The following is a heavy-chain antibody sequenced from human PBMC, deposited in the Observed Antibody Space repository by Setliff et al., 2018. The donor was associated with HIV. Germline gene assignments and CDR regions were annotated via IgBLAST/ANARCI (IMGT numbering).Heavy chain of an antibody. J-gene: IGHJ5*02. CDR2: TSSSGATI. CDR1: GFTFSSYS. D-gene: IGHD3-16*01. CDR3: ASILETATNWGALWFDP. Sequence: PGGSLRLSCAASGFTFSSYSMNWVRQAPGKGLDWVSYTSSSGATIYYADSVKGRFTIYRDNTKNSLYLQMNILRTEDTAVYYCASILETATNWGALWFDPWGQGTLVTVSS. V-gene: IGHV3-48*04.